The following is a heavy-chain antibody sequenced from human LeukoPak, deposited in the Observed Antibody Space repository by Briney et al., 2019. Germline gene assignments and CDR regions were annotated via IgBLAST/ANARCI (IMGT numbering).Heavy chain of an antibody. J-gene: IGHJ4*02. CDR2: INHSGST. CDR1: GGSFSGYY. D-gene: IGHD4/OR15-4a*01. V-gene: IGHV4-34*01. Sequence: SETLSLTCAVYGGSFSGYYWSWIRQPPGKGLEWIGEINHSGSTNYNPSLKSRVTISVDTSKNQLSLKLSSVTAADTAVYYCARRAGAYSHPYDYWGQGTLVTVSS. CDR3: ARRAGAYSHPYDY.